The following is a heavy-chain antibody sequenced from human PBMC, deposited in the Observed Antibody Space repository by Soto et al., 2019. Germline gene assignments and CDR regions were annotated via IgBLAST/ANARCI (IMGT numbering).Heavy chain of an antibody. CDR2: ISSSGSII. CDR1: GFTFSSYN. J-gene: IGHJ6*02. Sequence: GGSLRLSCAASGFTFSSYNMNWVRQSPGKGLEWVSYISSSGSIIYYADSLKGRFTVSRDEAKNSLYLQMNSLRVEDTAVYYCARDAGIALTGNYYGMDVWGQVTTVTVSS. D-gene: IGHD6-13*01. CDR3: ARDAGIALTGNYYGMDV. V-gene: IGHV3-48*01.